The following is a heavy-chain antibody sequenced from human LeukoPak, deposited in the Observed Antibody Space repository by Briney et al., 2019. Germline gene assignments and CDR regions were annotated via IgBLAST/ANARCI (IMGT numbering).Heavy chain of an antibody. D-gene: IGHD1-7*01. J-gene: IGHJ5*02. CDR2: IIPIFGTA. Sequence: ASVPVSCKASGGTFSSYAISWVRQAPGPGLEWMGGIIPIFGTANYAQKFQGRVTITTDESTSTAYMELSSLRSEDTAVYYCARLVTGTSWCDPWGQGTLGTVSS. CDR3: ARLVTGTSWCDP. V-gene: IGHV1-69*05. CDR1: GGTFSSYA.